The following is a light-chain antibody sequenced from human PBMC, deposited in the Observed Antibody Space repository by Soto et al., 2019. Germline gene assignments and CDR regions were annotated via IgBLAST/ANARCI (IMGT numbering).Light chain of an antibody. Sequence: QSVLTQPPSASGTPGQRVTISCSGSSSNIGSNTVNWYQQLPGTAPKLLIYSNNQRPSGVPDRFSGSKSGTSASLAISGLQSEDEADYYCAAWDDSLMGVVFGGGNQLTVL. CDR1: SSNIGSNT. J-gene: IGLJ2*01. CDR3: AAWDDSLMGVV. CDR2: SNN. V-gene: IGLV1-44*01.